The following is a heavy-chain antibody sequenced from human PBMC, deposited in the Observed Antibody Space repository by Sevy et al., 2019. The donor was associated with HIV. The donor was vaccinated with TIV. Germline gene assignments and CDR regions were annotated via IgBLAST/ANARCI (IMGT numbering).Heavy chain of an antibody. D-gene: IGHD6-19*01. J-gene: IGHJ4*02. CDR1: GFTFSSYA. CDR2: ISYDGNNK. Sequence: GGSLRLSCTASGFTFSSYAMYWVRQAPGKGLEWVAVISYDGNNKDYADSVKGRFTISRDNSKNTLFLQMNSLRAEDTAVYYCARGPPYSSGWYGIDYWGQGTLVTVSS. CDR3: ARGPPYSSGWYGIDY. V-gene: IGHV3-30*04.